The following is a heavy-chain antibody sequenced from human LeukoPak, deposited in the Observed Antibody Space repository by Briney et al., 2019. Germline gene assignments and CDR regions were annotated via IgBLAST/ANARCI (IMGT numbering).Heavy chain of an antibody. D-gene: IGHD3-10*01. V-gene: IGHV1-2*06. J-gene: IGHJ4*02. CDR2: INPNSGGT. CDR3: ARNYGNGADY. CDR1: GGTFSSYA. Sequence: ASVKVSCKXSGGTFSSYAISWVRQAPGQGLEWMGRINPNSGGTNYAQKFQGRVTMTRDTSISTAYMELSRLRSDDTAVYYCARNYGNGADYWGQGTLVTVSS.